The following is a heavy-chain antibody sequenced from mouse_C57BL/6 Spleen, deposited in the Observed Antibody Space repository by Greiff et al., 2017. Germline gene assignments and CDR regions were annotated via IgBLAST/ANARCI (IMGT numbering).Heavy chain of an antibody. V-gene: IGHV1-64*01. D-gene: IGHD1-2*01. CDR1: GYTFTSYW. CDR2: IHPNSGST. CDR3: ARSATLANWYFDV. J-gene: IGHJ1*03. Sequence: VQLQQPGAELVKPGASVKLSCKASGYTFTSYWMHWVKQRPGQGLEWIGMIHPNSGSTNYNEKFKSKATLTVDKSSSTAYMHLSSLTSEDSAVYYCARSATLANWYFDVWGTGTTVTVSS.